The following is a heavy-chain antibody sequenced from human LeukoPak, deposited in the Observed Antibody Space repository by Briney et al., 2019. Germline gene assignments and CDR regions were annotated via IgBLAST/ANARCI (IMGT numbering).Heavy chain of an antibody. CDR2: INAGNGNT. Sequence: GASVKVSCKSSGHTFTSYAMHWVRQAPGQRLEWMGWINAGNGNTKYSQKFQGRVTITRDTSASTAYMELSSLRSEDTAVYHCARSLGSYSGGYFDYWGQGTLVTVSS. CDR3: ARSLGSYSGGYFDY. J-gene: IGHJ4*02. V-gene: IGHV1-3*01. D-gene: IGHD1-26*01. CDR1: GHTFTSYA.